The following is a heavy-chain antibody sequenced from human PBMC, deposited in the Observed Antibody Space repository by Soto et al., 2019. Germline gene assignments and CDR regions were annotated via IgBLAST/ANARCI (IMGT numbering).Heavy chain of an antibody. D-gene: IGHD6-6*01. CDR1: GGSISSGGYY. CDR3: ARVGLDGVYSRRYYYYGMDV. J-gene: IGHJ6*02. V-gene: IGHV4-31*03. Sequence: LSETLSLTCTVSGGSISSGGYYWSWIRQHPGRGLEWIGYIYYSGSTYYNPSLKSRVTISVDTSKNQFSLKLSSVTAADTAVYYCARVGLDGVYSRRYYYYGMDVWGQGTTVTVSS. CDR2: IYYSGST.